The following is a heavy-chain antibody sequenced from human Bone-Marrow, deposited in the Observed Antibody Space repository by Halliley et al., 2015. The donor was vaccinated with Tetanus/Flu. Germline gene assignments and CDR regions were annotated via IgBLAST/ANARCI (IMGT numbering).Heavy chain of an antibody. Sequence: SLRLSCAASGFSFNNYDMHWVRQATGKGLEWVSSIGTAGDPFYPASAKSRITISRENAKSSLHLQMNSLRAGDTAAYYCARDREVRGVLGRDFCCGMAVGGQGSAVTVAS. CDR2: IGTAGDP. V-gene: IGHV3-13*05. CDR3: ARDREVRGVLGRDFCCGMAV. D-gene: IGHD3-10*01. J-gene: IGHJ6*02. CDR1: GFSFNNYD.